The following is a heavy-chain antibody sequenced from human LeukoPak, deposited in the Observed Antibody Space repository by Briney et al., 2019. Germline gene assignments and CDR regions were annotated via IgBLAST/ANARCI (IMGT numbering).Heavy chain of an antibody. CDR1: GGSISGYF. CDR3: ARYGITIVRGGKYYFDS. J-gene: IGHJ4*02. Sequence: PSETLSLTCTVSGGSISGYFWSWIRQPPGNGIERIGYIHYSGSTNYNPSLNRRVTISVDTSKNQFSLRLSSVTAADTAVYYCARYGITIVRGGKYYFDSWGQGTLVTVSS. V-gene: IGHV4-59*08. D-gene: IGHD3-10*01. CDR2: IHYSGST.